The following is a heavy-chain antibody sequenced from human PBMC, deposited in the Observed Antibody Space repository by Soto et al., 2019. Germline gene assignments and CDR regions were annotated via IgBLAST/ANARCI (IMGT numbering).Heavy chain of an antibody. CDR2: ISYDGRNK. J-gene: IGHJ4*02. CDR1: GLTFSSYG. CDR3: AQDTYYHDTSGYYTFDY. Sequence: GGSLRLSCAASGLTFSSYGMHWVRQAPGRGLVWVAVISYDGRNKYYVDSVKGRFTISRDNSKNTLDLQMNSLRVEDTVVFYCAQDTYYHDTSGYYTFDYWGQGALVTVSS. V-gene: IGHV3-30*18. D-gene: IGHD3-22*01.